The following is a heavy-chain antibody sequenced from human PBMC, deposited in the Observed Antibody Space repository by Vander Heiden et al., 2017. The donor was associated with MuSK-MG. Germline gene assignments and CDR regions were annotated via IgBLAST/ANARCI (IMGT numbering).Heavy chain of an antibody. CDR2: ISAYNGNT. Sequence: VKVSCKASGYTFTSYGISWVRQAPGQGLEWMGWISAYNGNTNYAQKLQGRVTMTTDTSTSTAYMELRSLRSDDTAVYYCARGCSTSCYFGMDVWGQGTTVTVSS. CDR1: GYTFTSYG. J-gene: IGHJ6*02. V-gene: IGHV1-18*01. D-gene: IGHD2-2*01. CDR3: ARGCSTSCYFGMDV.